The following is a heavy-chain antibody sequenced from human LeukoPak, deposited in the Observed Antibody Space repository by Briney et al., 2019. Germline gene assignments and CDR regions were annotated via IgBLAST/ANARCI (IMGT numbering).Heavy chain of an antibody. Sequence: GASVTVSCKASGGTFSSYAISWVRQAPGQGLEWMGGIIPIFGTANYAQKFQGRVAITTDESTSTAYMELSSLRSEDTAVYYCARNNLDIVVVPAASPTNWFDPWGQGTLVTVSS. CDR2: IIPIFGTA. V-gene: IGHV1-69*05. J-gene: IGHJ5*02. CDR3: ARNNLDIVVVPAASPTNWFDP. CDR1: GGTFSSYA. D-gene: IGHD2-2*01.